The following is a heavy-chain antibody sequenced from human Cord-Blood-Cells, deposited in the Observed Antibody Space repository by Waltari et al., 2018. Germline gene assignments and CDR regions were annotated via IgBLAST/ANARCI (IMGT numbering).Heavy chain of an antibody. J-gene: IGHJ2*01. D-gene: IGHD6-19*01. CDR3: AREEAVVTPGTSRYFDR. Sequence: QVQLVQSGAEVKKPGSSVKVSCKASGGTFSSYAISWVRQAPGQGLEWMGGIIPIFGTANYAQKFQGRVTITADESTSTAYMELSSLRSEDTAVYYCAREEAVVTPGTSRYFDRWGRGTLVTVSS. CDR1: GGTFSSYA. CDR2: IIPIFGTA. V-gene: IGHV1-69*01.